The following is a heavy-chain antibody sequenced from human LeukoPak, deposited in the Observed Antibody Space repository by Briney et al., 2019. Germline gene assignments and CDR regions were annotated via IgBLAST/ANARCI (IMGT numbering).Heavy chain of an antibody. Sequence: ASVKVSCKASGYTFTGYYMHWVRQAPGQGLEWMGWINPNSGGTNYAQKFQGWVTMTRDTSISTAYMELSRLRSDDTAVYYCARSRHYCSGGSCYPYYYYYGMDVWGQGTTVTVSS. CDR2: INPNSGGT. J-gene: IGHJ6*02. CDR3: ARSRHYCSGGSCYPYYYYYGMDV. V-gene: IGHV1-2*04. D-gene: IGHD2-15*01. CDR1: GYTFTGYY.